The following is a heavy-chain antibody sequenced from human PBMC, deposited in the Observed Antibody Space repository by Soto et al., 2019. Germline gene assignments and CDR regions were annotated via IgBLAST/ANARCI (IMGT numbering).Heavy chain of an antibody. CDR3: ARRYGGNFDY. CDR1: GGSINNYY. D-gene: IGHD1-26*01. V-gene: IGHV4-59*01. Sequence: LSLTCTVSGGSINNYYWSWIRQPPGKGLEWIGYIYYSGSTNYNPSLKSRVTISVDTSKNQFSLKLSSVTAADTAVYYCARRYGGNFDYWGQGTLVTVSS. J-gene: IGHJ4*02. CDR2: IYYSGST.